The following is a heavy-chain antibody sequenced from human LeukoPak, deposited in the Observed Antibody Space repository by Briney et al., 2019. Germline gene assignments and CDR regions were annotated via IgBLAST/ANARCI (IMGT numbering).Heavy chain of an antibody. CDR2: ISGSGGST. CDR1: GFTFSNYA. V-gene: IGHV3-23*01. D-gene: IGHD3-10*01. CDR3: AKDQEVLWFGESY. Sequence: PGGSLRLSCAASGFTFSNYAMSWVRQAPGKGLEWVSAISGSGGSTYSADSVKGRFTISRDNSKNTLYLQMNSLRAEDTAVYYCAKDQEVLWFGESYWGQGTLVTVSS. J-gene: IGHJ4*02.